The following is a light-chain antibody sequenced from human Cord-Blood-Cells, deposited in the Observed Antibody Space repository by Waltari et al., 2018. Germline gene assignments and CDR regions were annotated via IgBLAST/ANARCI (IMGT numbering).Light chain of an antibody. CDR2: DVS. CDR1: SPDVCGSNC. J-gene: IGLJ1*01. V-gene: IGLV2-14*03. Sequence: QSALTQPASVAGSPAQSLPTPCTGTSPDVCGSNCVSWYQQHPGKDPKRMIYDVSNRPSGVSNRSAGSKSGNTASLTISGLQAEDEADYYCSSYTSSSYVFGTGTKVTVL. CDR3: SSYTSSSYV.